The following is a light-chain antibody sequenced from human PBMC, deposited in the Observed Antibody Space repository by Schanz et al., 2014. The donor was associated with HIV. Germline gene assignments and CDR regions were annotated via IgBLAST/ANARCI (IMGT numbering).Light chain of an antibody. CDR3: QSYDSSLSGMI. CDR2: DVT. V-gene: IGLV2-14*03. J-gene: IGLJ2*01. Sequence: QSVLTQPASVSGSPGQSISISCAGTSSDVGGYDYVSWYQQDPGKAPKLILFDVTNRPSGVSSRFSGSKSGNMASLTISGLQAEDEGDYYCQSYDSSLSGMIFGGGTKLTVL. CDR1: SSDVGGYDY.